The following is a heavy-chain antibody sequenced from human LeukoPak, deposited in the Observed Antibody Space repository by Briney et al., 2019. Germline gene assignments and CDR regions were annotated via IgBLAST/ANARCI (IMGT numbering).Heavy chain of an antibody. J-gene: IGHJ3*02. V-gene: IGHV3-72*01. CDR1: GFTLSDYH. D-gene: IGHD3-22*01. CDR2: SRNKVRKYTT. Sequence: GGSLRLSCAASGFTLSDYHMDWVRQAPGKGLEWVGRSRNKVRKYTTEYAASVKGRSSISRDESKNSVFLQLNSLSTEDTAVYYCSRDGSAGDNSAFDMWGQGTMVTVSS. CDR3: SRDGSAGDNSAFDM.